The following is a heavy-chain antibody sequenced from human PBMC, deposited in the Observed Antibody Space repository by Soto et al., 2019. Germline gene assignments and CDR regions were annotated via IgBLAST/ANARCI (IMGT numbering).Heavy chain of an antibody. CDR3: ARDLYGDYPDVVYDY. CDR2: VSGYNGQT. Sequence: GASVKVSCKASGYTFTSYGISWVRQAPGQGLEWMGWVSGYNGQTNYAQKLQGRVTMTADTTTNTAYMELRSLRSDDTAVYYCARDLYGDYPDVVYDYWGQGTLVTVSS. V-gene: IGHV1-18*01. J-gene: IGHJ4*02. D-gene: IGHD4-17*01. CDR1: GYTFTSYG.